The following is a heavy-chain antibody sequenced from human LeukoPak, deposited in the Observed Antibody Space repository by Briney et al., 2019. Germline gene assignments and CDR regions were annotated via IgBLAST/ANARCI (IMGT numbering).Heavy chain of an antibody. CDR3: ARDGDLYSSGWAYYFDY. Sequence: GGSLRLSCGASGFTFTTHWIHWVRRAPGKGLVWVSRIKPDGSDTNYADSVKGRFTISRDNAKNSLYLQMNSLRAEDTAVYYCARDGDLYSSGWAYYFDYWGQGTLVTVSS. D-gene: IGHD6-19*01. J-gene: IGHJ4*02. V-gene: IGHV3-74*01. CDR2: IKPDGSDT. CDR1: GFTFTTHW.